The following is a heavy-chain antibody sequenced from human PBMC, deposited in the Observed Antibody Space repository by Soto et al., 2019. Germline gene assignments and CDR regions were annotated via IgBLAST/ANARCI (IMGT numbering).Heavy chain of an antibody. V-gene: IGHV1-46*01. J-gene: IGHJ3*01. CDR3: ARRARGTFHGFDV. D-gene: IGHD3-16*01. CDR1: GYTFINYY. CDR2: INPSGGRT. Sequence: QVQLEQSEAEVKKPGTSVKISCKASGYTFINYYIHWVRQGPGQGLEWTGVINPSGGRTDHSQNFQARVTVTRDASTNTVYLELRNLTSQDTAVYYCARRARGTFHGFDVWGQGTTVIVCS.